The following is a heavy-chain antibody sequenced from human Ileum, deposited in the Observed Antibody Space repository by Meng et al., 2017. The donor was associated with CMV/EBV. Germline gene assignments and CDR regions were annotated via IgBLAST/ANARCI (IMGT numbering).Heavy chain of an antibody. Sequence: QVQLVQSGSELKKPGASVTVSCKASGYTFTSYAMHWVRQAPGQGLEWMGWINGANGNTKYSQKFQDRVTFTRDTSANTAYMEMRSLRSEDTAVYYCARIESGAHFDSWGQGTLVTVSS. CDR3: ARIESGAHFDS. D-gene: IGHD4-17*01. V-gene: IGHV1-3*01. J-gene: IGHJ4*02. CDR2: INGANGNT. CDR1: GYTFTSYA.